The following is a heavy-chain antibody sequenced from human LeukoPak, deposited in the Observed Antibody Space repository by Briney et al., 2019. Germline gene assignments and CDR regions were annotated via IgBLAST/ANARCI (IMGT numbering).Heavy chain of an antibody. Sequence: PSETLSLTCTVSGGSLSGYYWSWIRQPPGAGLGWIGYIYYSGRTNYNPSLKSRVTISVDTSKNQFSLKLSSVTAADTAVYYCARMGDCSSTSCTPRYYYYGMDVWGKGTTVTVSS. D-gene: IGHD2-2*01. J-gene: IGHJ6*04. V-gene: IGHV4-59*01. CDR1: GGSLSGYY. CDR3: ARMGDCSSTSCTPRYYYYGMDV. CDR2: IYYSGRT.